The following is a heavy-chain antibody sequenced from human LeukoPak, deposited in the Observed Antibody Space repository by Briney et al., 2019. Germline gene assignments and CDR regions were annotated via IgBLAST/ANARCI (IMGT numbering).Heavy chain of an antibody. J-gene: IGHJ4*02. V-gene: IGHV3-11*04. CDR3: ATVYDILTGYYTGLDY. D-gene: IGHD3-9*01. Sequence: PSETLSLTCAVSGYSISSGYYWGCIRPPPGKGLERVSYISSSGSTIYYADSVKGRCTIARDNAKNSLYLQMNSLRAEDTAVYYCATVYDILTGYYTGLDYWGQGTLVTVSS. CDR1: GYSISSGYY. CDR2: ISSSGSTI.